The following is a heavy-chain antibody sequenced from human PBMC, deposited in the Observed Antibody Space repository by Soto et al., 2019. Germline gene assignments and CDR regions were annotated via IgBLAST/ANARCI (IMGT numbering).Heavy chain of an antibody. CDR2: ISPIFGTP. V-gene: IGHV1-69*01. J-gene: IGHJ4*02. Sequence: QVQLVQSGAEVKKPGASVTVSCKASGGTFSSYTISWVRQSPGQGLEWMAGISPIFGTPIYAQKFQDRVTITADDSTMTAYMEMNRLTSEDTAVYYCARVVVGSRLSLDYWGQGTLVTISS. CDR3: ARVVVGSRLSLDY. D-gene: IGHD1-26*01. CDR1: GGTFSSYT.